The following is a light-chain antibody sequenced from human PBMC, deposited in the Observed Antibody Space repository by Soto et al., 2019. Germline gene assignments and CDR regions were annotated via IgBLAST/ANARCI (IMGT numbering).Light chain of an antibody. J-gene: IGKJ5*01. CDR3: QQRKNWQVT. CDR1: QSVSSSY. Sequence: EIVLTQSPGTLSLSPWERVTLSCMASQSVSSSYLAWYQQKPGQAPRLLIYDASNRATGIPARFSGSGSGTDFTLTISSLEPEDFAVYYCQQRKNWQVTFGQGTRLEIK. CDR2: DAS. V-gene: IGKV3D-20*02.